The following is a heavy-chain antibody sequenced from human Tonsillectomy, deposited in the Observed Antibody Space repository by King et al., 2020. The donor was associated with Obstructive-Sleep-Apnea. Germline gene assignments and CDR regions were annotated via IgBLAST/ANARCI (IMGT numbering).Heavy chain of an antibody. CDR2: ITTYNGNT. J-gene: IGHJ5*02. D-gene: IGHD1-1*01. CDR1: GYTFTSYG. Sequence: VQLVESGADAKKPGGSVKVSCKTSGYTFTSYGINWFRQAPGQGLEWMGWITTYNGNTDYAQNVQGRFTLRADTSTSTVYMELRNLRSDDTAVYFCAGGGTGWYAAWGQGTLVTVSS. V-gene: IGHV1-18*01. CDR3: AGGGTGWYAA.